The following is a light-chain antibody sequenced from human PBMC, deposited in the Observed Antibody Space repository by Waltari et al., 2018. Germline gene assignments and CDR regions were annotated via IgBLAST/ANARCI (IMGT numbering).Light chain of an antibody. V-gene: IGLV3-1*01. CDR3: LTWDGTTAV. J-gene: IGLJ2*01. CDR2: EDK. CDR1: NLGHKF. Sequence: SYEVTQPPSVSVSPGQTARIICSGDNLGHKFASWYQQKPGQSPVVVIYEDKKRPSGLSELFSGSNSGTTATLTVSGTQAVDEADYYCLTWDGTTAVFGGGTKLIVL.